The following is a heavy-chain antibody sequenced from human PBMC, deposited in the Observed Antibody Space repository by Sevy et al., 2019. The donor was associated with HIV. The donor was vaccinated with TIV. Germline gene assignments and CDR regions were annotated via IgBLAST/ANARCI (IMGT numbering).Heavy chain of an antibody. J-gene: IGHJ4*02. Sequence: SETLSLTYVVYTGSFSGYYWIWIRQPPGKGLEWIGEINHSGSTNYNPSLKSRVTISADTSKNQFSLKLSSVTAADTAVYYCATRRGHLSFDYWGQGTLVTVSS. CDR2: INHSGST. CDR1: TGSFSGYY. V-gene: IGHV4-34*01. CDR3: ATRRGHLSFDY.